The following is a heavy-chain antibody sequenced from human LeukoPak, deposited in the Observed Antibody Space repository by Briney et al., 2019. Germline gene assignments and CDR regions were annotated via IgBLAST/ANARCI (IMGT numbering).Heavy chain of an antibody. CDR3: ARELTYYYGSGSYYNWFDP. CDR2: ISAYNGNT. J-gene: IGHJ5*02. V-gene: IGHV1-18*01. Sequence: ASVKVSCRASGYXFTSYGMSWVRQAPGQGLEWLGWISAYNGNTNYAQKLQGRVTMTTDTSTSTAYMELRSLRSDDTAVYYCARELTYYYGSGSYYNWFDPWGQGTLVTVSS. D-gene: IGHD3-10*01. CDR1: GYXFTSYG.